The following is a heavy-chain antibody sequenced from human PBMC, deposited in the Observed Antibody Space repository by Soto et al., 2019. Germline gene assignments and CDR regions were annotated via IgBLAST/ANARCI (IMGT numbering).Heavy chain of an antibody. CDR3: ARGLRLGDYVWGSYRQSNWFDP. J-gene: IGHJ5*02. Sequence: SETLSLTCAVYGGSFSGYYWSWIRQPPGKGLEWIGEINHSGSTNYNPSLKSRVTISVDTSKNQFSLKLSSVTAADTAVYYCARGLRLGDYVWGSYRQSNWFDPWGQGTLVTVSS. CDR1: GGSFSGYY. CDR2: INHSGST. V-gene: IGHV4-34*01. D-gene: IGHD3-16*02.